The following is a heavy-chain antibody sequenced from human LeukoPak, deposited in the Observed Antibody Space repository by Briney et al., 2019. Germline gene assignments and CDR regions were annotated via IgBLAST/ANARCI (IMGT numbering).Heavy chain of an antibody. CDR1: GGSISSYY. Sequence: AETLSLTCTVSGGSISSYYWSWIRQPAGKGLEWIGRIYTTGGTDYNPSLKSRVTISIDKSKNQFSLNLSSVTAADTAVYYCARAWSGYLGYYYYMDVWGKGTTVTVSS. CDR2: IYTTGGT. V-gene: IGHV4-4*07. CDR3: ARAWSGYLGYYYYMDV. J-gene: IGHJ6*03. D-gene: IGHD3-3*01.